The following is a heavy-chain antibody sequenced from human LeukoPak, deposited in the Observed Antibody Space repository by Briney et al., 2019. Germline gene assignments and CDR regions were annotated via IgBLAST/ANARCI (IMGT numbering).Heavy chain of an antibody. Sequence: SETLSLTCTVSGGSISNYYWSWIRQPPGKGLEWIGYIYYSGSTSYNPSLKSRVTISVDTSKNQFSLKLTSVTAADTAVYYCARARRTYSRSSGFDYWGQGTLVTVSS. D-gene: IGHD6-6*01. J-gene: IGHJ4*02. CDR2: IYYSGST. V-gene: IGHV4-59*01. CDR1: GGSISNYY. CDR3: ARARRTYSRSSGFDY.